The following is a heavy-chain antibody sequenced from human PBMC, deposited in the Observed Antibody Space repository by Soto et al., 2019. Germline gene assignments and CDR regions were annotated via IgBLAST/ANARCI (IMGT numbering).Heavy chain of an antibody. J-gene: IGHJ6*02. CDR2: ISSSSSYI. CDR3: AREKGYSYGQLYYYYYGMDV. Sequence: GGSLRLSCAASGFTFSSYSMNWVRQAPGKGLEWVSSISSSSSYIYYADSVKGRFTISRDNAKNSLYLQMNSLRAEDTAVYYCAREKGYSYGQLYYYYYGMDVWGQGTMVTVSS. CDR1: GFTFSSYS. D-gene: IGHD5-18*01. V-gene: IGHV3-21*01.